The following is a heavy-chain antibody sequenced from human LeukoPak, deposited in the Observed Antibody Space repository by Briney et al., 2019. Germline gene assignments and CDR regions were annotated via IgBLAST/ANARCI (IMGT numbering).Heavy chain of an antibody. CDR2: IASDGSST. CDR3: ARGSVGTPPPFAD. CDR1: GFTFSSYW. J-gene: IGHJ4*02. V-gene: IGHV3-74*01. D-gene: IGHD2-15*01. Sequence: GGSLRLSCAASGFTFSSYWMNWVRQAPGKGLVWVSRIASDGSSTTYADSVKGRFSISRDNAKNTLYLQMNSLRVEDTAVYYCARGSVGTPPPFADWGQGTPVVVSS.